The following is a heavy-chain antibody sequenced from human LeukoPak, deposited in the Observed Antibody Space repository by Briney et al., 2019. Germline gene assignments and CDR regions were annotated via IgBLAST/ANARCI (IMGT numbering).Heavy chain of an antibody. J-gene: IGHJ4*02. Sequence: PGGSLRLSCAASGFTFSSYAMHWVRQAPGKGLEWVAVISYDGSNKYYADSVKGRFTISRDNSKNTLYLQMNSLRAEDTAVYYCARVPSHLGFPPVDYWGQGTLVTVSS. D-gene: IGHD1-26*01. CDR1: GFTFSSYA. CDR3: ARVPSHLGFPPVDY. V-gene: IGHV3-30-3*01. CDR2: ISYDGSNK.